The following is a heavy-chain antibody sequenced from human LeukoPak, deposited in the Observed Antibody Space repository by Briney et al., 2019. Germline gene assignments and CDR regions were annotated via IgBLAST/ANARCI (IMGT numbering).Heavy chain of an antibody. CDR1: GGSISSYY. J-gene: IGHJ4*02. CDR2: IYYSGST. V-gene: IGHV4-59*08. Sequence: SETLSLTCTVSGGSISSYYWSWIRQPPGKGLEWIGYIYYSGSTNYNPSLKSRVTISVDTSKNQFSLKLSSVTAADTAVYYCAGYYYGSGSHYTWGQGTLVTVSS. CDR3: AGYYYGSGSHYT. D-gene: IGHD3-10*01.